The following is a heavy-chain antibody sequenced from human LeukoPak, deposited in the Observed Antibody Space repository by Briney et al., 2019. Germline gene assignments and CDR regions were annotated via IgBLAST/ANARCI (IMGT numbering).Heavy chain of an antibody. V-gene: IGHV4-4*07. Sequence: SETLSLTCTVSGRSISSYYWSWIRQPAGKGLEWIGRIYTSGSTNYNPSLKSRVTMSVDTSKNQFSLKLSSVTAADTAVYYCVRALAGLQYGAFDIWGQGTMVTVSS. CDR1: GRSISSYY. CDR2: IYTSGST. J-gene: IGHJ3*02. CDR3: VRALAGLQYGAFDI. D-gene: IGHD4-11*01.